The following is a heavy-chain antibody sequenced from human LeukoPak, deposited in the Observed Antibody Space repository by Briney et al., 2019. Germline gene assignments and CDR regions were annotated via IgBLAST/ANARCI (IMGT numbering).Heavy chain of an antibody. V-gene: IGHV4-39*07. CDR3: ASGGVFDP. CDR2: IYYSGST. Sequence: WIRQPPGKGLEWIGSIYYSGSTYYNPSLKSRVTISVATSKNQFSLKLSSVTAADTAVYYCASGGVFDPWGQGTLVTVSS. J-gene: IGHJ5*02. D-gene: IGHD3-16*01.